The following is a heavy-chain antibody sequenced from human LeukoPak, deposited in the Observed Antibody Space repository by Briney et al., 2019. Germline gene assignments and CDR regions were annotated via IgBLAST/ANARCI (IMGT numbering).Heavy chain of an antibody. CDR3: ARGHAELNAFDI. Sequence: SETLSLTCTVSGGSISSYYWSWMRQPPGKGLEWIGYIYYSGSTNYNPSLKSRVTISVDTSKNQFSLKLSSVTAADTAVYYCARGHAELNAFDIWGQGTMVTVSS. J-gene: IGHJ3*02. CDR1: GGSISSYY. D-gene: IGHD1-26*01. V-gene: IGHV4-59*01. CDR2: IYYSGST.